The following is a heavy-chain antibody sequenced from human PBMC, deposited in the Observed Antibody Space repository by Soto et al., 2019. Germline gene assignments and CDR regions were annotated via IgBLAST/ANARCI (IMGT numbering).Heavy chain of an antibody. V-gene: IGHV1-2*04. CDR3: ARVKIAAPCRGGFDY. D-gene: IGHD6-6*01. J-gene: IGHJ4*02. CDR1: GYTFTGYY. CDR2: INPNSGGT. Sequence: ASVKVSCKASGYTFTGYYMHWVRQAPGQGLEWMGWINPNSGGTNYAQKFQGWVTMTRDTSISTAYMELSRLRSDDTAVYYCARVKIAAPCRGGFDYWGRGTLVAVSS.